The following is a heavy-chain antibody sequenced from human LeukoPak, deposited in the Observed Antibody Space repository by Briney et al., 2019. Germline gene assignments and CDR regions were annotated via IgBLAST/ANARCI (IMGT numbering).Heavy chain of an antibody. CDR2: ISSGSDTI. CDR3: ARSYPGYYFDD. J-gene: IGHJ4*02. Sequence: GGSLRLSCAASGFIFSTYSMIWVRQAPGKGLEWVSYISSGSDTIYYADSVKGRFTISRDNTKNSVYLQMNSLRDEDAAVYYCARSYPGYYFDDWGQGTLVTVSS. CDR1: GFIFSTYS. V-gene: IGHV3-48*02.